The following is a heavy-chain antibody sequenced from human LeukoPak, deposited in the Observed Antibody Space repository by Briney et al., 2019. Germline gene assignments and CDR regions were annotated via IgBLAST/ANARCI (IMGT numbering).Heavy chain of an antibody. CDR1: GYTFTSYY. V-gene: IGHV1-46*01. CDR2: INPSGGSI. CDR3: ARDRGEGVTTYFDY. Sequence: ASVKVSCKASGYTFTSYYMHWVRQAPGQGLEYMGIINPSGGSITYAQKFQGRVTMTRDTSTSTVYMEVSSLRSEDTAVYYCARDRGEGVTTYFDYWGQGTLVTVSS. J-gene: IGHJ4*02. D-gene: IGHD1-26*01.